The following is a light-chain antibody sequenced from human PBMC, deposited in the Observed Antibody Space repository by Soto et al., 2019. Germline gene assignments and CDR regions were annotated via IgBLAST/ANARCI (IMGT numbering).Light chain of an antibody. CDR3: QQYGSSPFT. Sequence: EIVLTQSPGTLSLSPGERATLSCRASQSVSSSYLAWYHQKPGQAPRLLIYGASSRATGIPDRFSGSGSGTDFTLTISSLEPEDFAVYYCQQYGSSPFTFGPGTKVDIK. J-gene: IGKJ3*01. V-gene: IGKV3-20*01. CDR1: QSVSSSY. CDR2: GAS.